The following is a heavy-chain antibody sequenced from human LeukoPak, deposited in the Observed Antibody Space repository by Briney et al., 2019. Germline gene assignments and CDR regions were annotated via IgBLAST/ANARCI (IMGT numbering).Heavy chain of an antibody. V-gene: IGHV4-4*07. CDR2: IQTSGAT. CDR3: ARFGITVVRGGKYYFDY. Sequence: SETLSLTCTVSGASISNYQWSWIRQTAGKRLEWIGHIQTSGATYYNPSLKSRITISVDTSKNQFSLMLSSVTAADTAVYYCARFGITVVRGGKYYFDYWGQGTLVTVSS. CDR1: GASISNYQ. D-gene: IGHD3-10*01. J-gene: IGHJ4*02.